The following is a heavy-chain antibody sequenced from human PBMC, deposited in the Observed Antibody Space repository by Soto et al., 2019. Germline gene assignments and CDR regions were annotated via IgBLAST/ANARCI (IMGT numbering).Heavy chain of an antibody. CDR2: IIPIFGTA. CDR3: ARSPLRPFVVVAEGYFDY. J-gene: IGHJ4*02. Sequence: GASVKVSCKASGGTFSSYAISWVRQAPGQGLEWMGGIIPIFGTANYAQKFQGRVTITADESTSTAYMELSSLRSEDTAVYYCARSPLRPFVVVAEGYFDYWGQGTLVTVSS. D-gene: IGHD2-15*01. CDR1: GGTFSSYA. V-gene: IGHV1-69*13.